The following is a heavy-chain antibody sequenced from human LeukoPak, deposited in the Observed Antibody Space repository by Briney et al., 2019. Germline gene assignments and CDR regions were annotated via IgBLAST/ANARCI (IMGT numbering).Heavy chain of an antibody. Sequence: PGRSLRLSCAASGFTFSSYGMHWDRQAPGKGLEWVAVISYDGSNKYYADSVKGRFTISRDNSKNTLYLQMNSLRAEDTAVYYCAKGYCSSTSCPLNYWGQGTLVTVSS. CDR1: GFTFSSYG. J-gene: IGHJ4*02. CDR3: AKGYCSSTSCPLNY. D-gene: IGHD2-2*01. V-gene: IGHV3-30*18. CDR2: ISYDGSNK.